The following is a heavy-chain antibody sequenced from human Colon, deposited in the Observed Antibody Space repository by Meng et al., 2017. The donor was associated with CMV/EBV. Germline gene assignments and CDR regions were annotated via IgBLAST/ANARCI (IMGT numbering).Heavy chain of an antibody. Sequence: GQGWEAGGILVLPWGSLRLCCGASGVTVSSNYMSWVLQAPAKGLECVSLIYSDGKTYYADSVYGRFTISRDNSKNTLYLQMNSLRGEHTAVYYCAREGDSNGLCYLDYWGQGTLVTVSS. D-gene: IGHD3-22*01. V-gene: IGHV3-66*01. CDR1: GVTVSSNY. J-gene: IGHJ4*02. CDR3: AREGDSNGLCYLDY. CDR2: IYSDGKT.